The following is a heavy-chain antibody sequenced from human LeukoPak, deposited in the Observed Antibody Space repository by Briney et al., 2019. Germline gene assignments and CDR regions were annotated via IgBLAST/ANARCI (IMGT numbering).Heavy chain of an antibody. Sequence: GGSLRLSCAASGFDFDDYAMQWVRQAPGKGLEWVPGISWNSNTKGYADSVKGRFTISRDNAKHSLYLQMDSLRPEDTALYYCAKDIVGSAMTGIDYWGQGTPVTVSS. CDR2: ISWNSNTK. V-gene: IGHV3-9*01. CDR1: GFDFDDYA. J-gene: IGHJ4*02. D-gene: IGHD1-1*01. CDR3: AKDIVGSAMTGIDY.